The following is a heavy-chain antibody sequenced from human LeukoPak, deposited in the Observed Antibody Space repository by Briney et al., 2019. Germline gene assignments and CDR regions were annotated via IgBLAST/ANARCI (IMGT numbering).Heavy chain of an antibody. Sequence: GASVKVSCKASGYTFTSYDINWVRQATGQGLEWMGWMNPNSGNTGYAQKFQGRVTMTRNTSISTAYMELSSLRSEDTAVYYCARGRRGWTTVVTHQGSDSDYWGQGTLVTVSS. V-gene: IGHV1-8*01. CDR1: GYTFTSYD. J-gene: IGHJ4*02. CDR3: ARGRRGWTTVVTHQGSDSDY. CDR2: MNPNSGNT. D-gene: IGHD4-17*01.